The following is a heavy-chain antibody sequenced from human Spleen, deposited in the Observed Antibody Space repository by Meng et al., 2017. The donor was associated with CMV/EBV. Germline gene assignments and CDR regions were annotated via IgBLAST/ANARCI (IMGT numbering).Heavy chain of an antibody. CDR1: GYTFTGFY. V-gene: IGHV1-69*05. CDR3: ASTYYYDSNGYPALNYYYYYGMDV. D-gene: IGHD3-22*01. J-gene: IGHJ6*02. Sequence: SVKVSCKASGYTFTGFYMHWVRQAPGQVLEWMGGIIPMFGTANYAQKFQGRVTITTDESTNTAYMELSSLRSEDTAIYYCASTYYYDSNGYPALNYYYYYGMDVWGQGTTVTVSS. CDR2: IIPMFGTA.